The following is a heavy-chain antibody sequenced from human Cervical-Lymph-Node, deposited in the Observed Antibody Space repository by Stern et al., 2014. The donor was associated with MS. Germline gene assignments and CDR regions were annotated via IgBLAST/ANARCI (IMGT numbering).Heavy chain of an antibody. V-gene: IGHV3-48*02. CDR3: AREDELGGTA. J-gene: IGHJ5*02. CDR2: ISSSSSPI. D-gene: IGHD1-14*01. CDR1: GFTFSSYS. Sequence: VQLVESGGGLVQPGGSLRLSCAASGFTFSSYSMNWVRQAPGKGLEWVSYISSSSSPIYYAASVKGRFTIPRDNAKNSLYLQMNSLRDEDTAVYYCAREDELGGTAWGQGTLVTVSS.